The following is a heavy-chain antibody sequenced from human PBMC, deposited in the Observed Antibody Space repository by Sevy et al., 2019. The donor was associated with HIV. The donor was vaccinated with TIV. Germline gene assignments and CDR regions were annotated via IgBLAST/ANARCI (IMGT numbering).Heavy chain of an antibody. Sequence: GGSLRLSCASSGFTFSNYAMSWVRQAPGKGLEWVSALGGSGGSTFYADSVKGRSTISRDNSKNTLYLHTNSLRAEDTAVYYFAKDITIIVGDAFDVWGLGTMVTVSS. D-gene: IGHD3-22*01. CDR3: AKDITIIVGDAFDV. CDR2: LGGSGGST. J-gene: IGHJ3*01. V-gene: IGHV3-23*01. CDR1: GFTFSNYA.